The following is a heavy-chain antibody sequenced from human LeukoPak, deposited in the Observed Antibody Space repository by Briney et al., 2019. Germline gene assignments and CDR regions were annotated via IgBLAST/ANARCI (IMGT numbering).Heavy chain of an antibody. CDR3: AKDLEGLYSRYYYYGMDV. J-gene: IGHJ6*02. V-gene: IGHV3-7*01. CDR1: GFTFSTYW. CDR2: IKQDGSEK. D-gene: IGHD2-21*01. Sequence: GGSLRLSCAASGFTFSTYWMNWVRQAPGKGLEWVANIKQDGSEKYYVDSVKGRFTISRDNAKNSLYLQMNSLRAEDTAVYYCAKDLEGLYSRYYYYGMDVWGQGTTVTVSS.